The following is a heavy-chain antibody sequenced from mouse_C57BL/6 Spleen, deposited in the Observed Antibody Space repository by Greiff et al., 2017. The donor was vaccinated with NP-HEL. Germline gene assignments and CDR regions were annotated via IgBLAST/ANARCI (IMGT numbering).Heavy chain of an antibody. CDR3: ARLLRFYAMDY. Sequence: QVQLQQPGAELVKPGASVKLSCKASGYTFTSYWMHWVKQRPGQGLEWIGMIHPNSGSTNYNEKFKSKATLTVDKSSSTAYMQLSSLTSEDSAVDYCARLLRFYAMDYWGQGTSVTVSS. D-gene: IGHD1-1*01. J-gene: IGHJ4*01. CDR1: GYTFTSYW. V-gene: IGHV1-64*01. CDR2: IHPNSGST.